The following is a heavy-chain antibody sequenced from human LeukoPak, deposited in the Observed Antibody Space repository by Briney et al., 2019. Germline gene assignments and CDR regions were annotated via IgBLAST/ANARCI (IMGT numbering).Heavy chain of an antibody. Sequence: SETLSLTFTVSGASISSYDWSSIRQPPGNGLEWVWYIYYSGSTTSTPSLTSRVTISVDTSKTQFSLKLSSVTAADTAVYYCARQSYYYDSSGSLIDYWGQGKLVTVSS. V-gene: IGHV4-59*08. J-gene: IGHJ4*02. CDR1: GASISSYD. D-gene: IGHD3-22*01. CDR2: IYYSGST. CDR3: ARQSYYYDSSGSLIDY.